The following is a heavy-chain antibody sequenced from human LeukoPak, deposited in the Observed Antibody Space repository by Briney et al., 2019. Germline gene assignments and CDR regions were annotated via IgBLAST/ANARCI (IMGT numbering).Heavy chain of an antibody. J-gene: IGHJ3*02. D-gene: IGHD3-16*02. V-gene: IGHV3-15*01. CDR1: GFTFSNAW. CDR3: TTRARYDSVWGSYPIDAFDI. Sequence: GGSLRLSCAASGFTFSNAWMTWVRQAPGKGLEWVGRIKSTIDGGTTDYAAPVKGRFTISRNDSKTTLYLQMNSLKTEDTAVYYCTTRARYDSVWGSYPIDAFDIWGQGTMVTVSS. CDR2: IKSTIDGGTT.